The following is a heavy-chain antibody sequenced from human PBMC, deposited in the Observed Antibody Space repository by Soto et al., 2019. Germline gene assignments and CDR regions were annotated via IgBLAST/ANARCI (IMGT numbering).Heavy chain of an antibody. D-gene: IGHD2-2*01. CDR1: GGSISSYY. CDR2: IYYSGST. J-gene: IGHJ5*02. Sequence: PSETLSLTCTVSGGSISSYYWSWIRQPPGKGLEWIGYIYYSGSTNYNPSLKSRVTKSVDTSKNQFSLKLSSVTAADTAVYYCARRYCSSTSYCNWFDPWGQGTLVTVSS. V-gene: IGHV4-59*08. CDR3: ARRYCSSTSYCNWFDP.